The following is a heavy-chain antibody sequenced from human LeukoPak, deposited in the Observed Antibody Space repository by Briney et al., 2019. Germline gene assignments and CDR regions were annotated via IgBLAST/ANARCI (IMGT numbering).Heavy chain of an antibody. J-gene: IGHJ6*03. CDR3: AKDRYGDYEAPFHYYMDA. V-gene: IGHV1-2*02. CDR1: GYTFTGYY. CDR2: INPNSGGT. D-gene: IGHD5-12*01. Sequence: ASVKASCKASGYTFTGYYMHWVRQAPGQGLEWMGWINPNSGGTNYAQKLQGRVTITRDTSIDTAYMQLSRLRSDDTAVYYCAKDRYGDYEAPFHYYMDAWGRGTTVTVSS.